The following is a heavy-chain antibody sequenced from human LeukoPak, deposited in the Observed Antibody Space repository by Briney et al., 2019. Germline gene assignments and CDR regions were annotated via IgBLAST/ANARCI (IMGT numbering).Heavy chain of an antibody. J-gene: IGHJ4*02. CDR1: GFTFSSYG. CDR2: IRYDGSNK. CDR3: AKVPDDFWSAIDY. D-gene: IGHD3-3*01. Sequence: GGSLRLSCAASGFTFSSYGMHWVRQAPGKGLEWVAFIRYDGSNKYYADSVKGRFTISRDNSKNTLYLQMNSLRAEDTAVYYCAKVPDDFWSAIDYWGQGTLVTVSS. V-gene: IGHV3-30*02.